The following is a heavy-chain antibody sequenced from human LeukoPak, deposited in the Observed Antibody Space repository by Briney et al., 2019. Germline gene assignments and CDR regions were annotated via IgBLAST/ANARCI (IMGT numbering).Heavy chain of an antibody. J-gene: IGHJ4*02. CDR3: ARDRGRAAAGDH. D-gene: IGHD6-13*01. CDR2: INPSGGST. Sequence: GASVKVSCKASGYTFTSYYMHWVRQAPGQGLEWMGIINPSGGSTSYAQKFQGRVTMTRDMSTSTVYMELSSLRSEDTAVYYCARDRGRAAAGDHWGQGTLVTVSS. V-gene: IGHV1-46*01. CDR1: GYTFTSYY.